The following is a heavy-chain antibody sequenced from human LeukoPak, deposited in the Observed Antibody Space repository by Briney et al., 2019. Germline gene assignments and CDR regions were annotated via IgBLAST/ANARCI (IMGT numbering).Heavy chain of an antibody. CDR3: ARDVLGAVAGNWYFDL. Sequence: PGGSLRLSCAASGFTFSSYSMNWVRQAPGKGLEWVSYISSSSSTIYYADSVKGRFTISRDNAKNSLYLQMNSLRAEDTAVYYCARDVLGAVAGNWYFDLWGRGTLVTVSS. D-gene: IGHD6-19*01. CDR2: ISSSSSTI. V-gene: IGHV3-48*04. CDR1: GFTFSSYS. J-gene: IGHJ2*01.